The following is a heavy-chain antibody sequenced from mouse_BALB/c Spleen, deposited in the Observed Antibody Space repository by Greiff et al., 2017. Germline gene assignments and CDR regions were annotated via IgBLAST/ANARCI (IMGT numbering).Heavy chain of an antibody. J-gene: IGHJ4*01. CDR1: GYSITSGYY. Sequence: EVQLVESGPGLVKPSQSLSLTCSVTGYSITSGYYWNWIRQFPGNKLEWMGYISYDGSNNYNPSLKNRISITRDTSKNQFFLKLNSVTTEDTATYYCARGIYGKGYYYAMDDWGQGTSVTVSS. CDR3: ARGIYGKGYYYAMDD. CDR2: ISYDGSN. D-gene: IGHD2-1*01. V-gene: IGHV3-6*02.